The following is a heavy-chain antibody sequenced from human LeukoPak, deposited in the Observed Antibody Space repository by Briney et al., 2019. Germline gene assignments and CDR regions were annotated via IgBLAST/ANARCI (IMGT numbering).Heavy chain of an antibody. CDR1: GGSISSYY. CDR2: IYYSGST. J-gene: IGHJ4*02. CDR3: ARRKGNHYDSSGYIDY. D-gene: IGHD3-22*01. V-gene: IGHV4-59*08. Sequence: SETLTLPCTVSGGSISSYYWSWIRQPPGKGLEWIGYIYYSGSTNYNPSLKSRVTISVDTSKNQFSLKLSSVTAADTAVYYCARRKGNHYDSSGYIDYWGQGTLAAVSS.